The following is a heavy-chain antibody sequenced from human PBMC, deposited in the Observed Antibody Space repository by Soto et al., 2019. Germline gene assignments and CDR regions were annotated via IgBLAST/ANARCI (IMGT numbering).Heavy chain of an antibody. J-gene: IGHJ4*02. CDR3: ARHHDS. V-gene: IGHV4-59*08. CDR2: SYYSGST. Sequence: QVQLQESGPGLVKPSATLSLTCTVSGGSISSYYWSWIRQPPGKGLEWIGYSYYSGSTNYTPSLTSRVTISVDTSKNQFSLKLSSVTAADTAVYYCARHHDSWGQGTLVTVST. CDR1: GGSISSYY.